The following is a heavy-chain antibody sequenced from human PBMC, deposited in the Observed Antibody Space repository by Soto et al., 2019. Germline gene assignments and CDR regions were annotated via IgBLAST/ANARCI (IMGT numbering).Heavy chain of an antibody. V-gene: IGHV3-23*01. J-gene: IGHJ4*02. CDR3: AKARSSGWSLDY. Sequence: EVQLLESGGGLVQPGGSLRLSCAASGFTFSTYAMNWVRQAPGKGLEWVSGLSGSGDSTYYADSVNGRFTVSRDNSKNTLYLQTNSLSAADTAVFYCAKARSSGWSLDYWGQGTLVTVSS. D-gene: IGHD6-19*01. CDR1: GFTFSTYA. CDR2: LSGSGDST.